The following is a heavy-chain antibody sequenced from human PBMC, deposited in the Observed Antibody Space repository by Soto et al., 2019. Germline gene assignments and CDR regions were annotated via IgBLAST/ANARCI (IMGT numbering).Heavy chain of an antibody. CDR1: GYTFTAYY. Sequence: QVQLVQSGAEVKKPGASVKVSCKASGYTFTAYYIHWVRQAPGQGLEWLGIIKPGGGGTSYAQKFQGRVTMTRDTSTTTVYMELSSLRSEDTAVYYCARNLWSADYWGQGTPVTVSS. CDR2: IKPGGGGT. D-gene: IGHD3-10*01. CDR3: ARNLWSADY. V-gene: IGHV1-46*03. J-gene: IGHJ4*02.